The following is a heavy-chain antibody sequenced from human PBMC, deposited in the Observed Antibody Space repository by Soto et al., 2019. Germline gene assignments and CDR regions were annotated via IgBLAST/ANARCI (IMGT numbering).Heavy chain of an antibody. CDR1: GFTFSNAW. CDR3: TTLGSHYYYHNFDV. Sequence: EVQLVESGGGLVTPGGSLRLSCAASGFTFSNAWMNWVRQAPGKGLEWVGLVKMKSEGATTHYAAPVNGRFTISRDDSEQTLYLQMSSLKTEDTAVYYCTTLGSHYYYHNFDVWGQGTTVTVFS. J-gene: IGHJ6*02. V-gene: IGHV3-15*07. CDR2: VKMKSEGATT.